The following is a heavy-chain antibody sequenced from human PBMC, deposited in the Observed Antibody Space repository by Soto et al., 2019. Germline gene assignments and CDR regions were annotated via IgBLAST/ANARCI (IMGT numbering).Heavy chain of an antibody. V-gene: IGHV3-33*01. D-gene: IGHD3-22*01. CDR3: ARDISDYYDSSGYGVDY. CDR2: IWYDGSNK. CDR1: EFIFSSYG. J-gene: IGHJ4*02. Sequence: QVQLVESGGGVVQPGRSLRLSCAASEFIFSSYGMHWVRQAPGKGLEWVAVIWYDGSNKYYADSVKGRFTISRDNSKNTLFLQMNSLRAEDTAVYYCARDISDYYDSSGYGVDYWGQGTLVIVSS.